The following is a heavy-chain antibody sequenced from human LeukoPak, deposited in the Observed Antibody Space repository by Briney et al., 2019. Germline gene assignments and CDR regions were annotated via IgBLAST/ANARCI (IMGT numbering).Heavy chain of an antibody. CDR3: ARVAVLSYFDY. D-gene: IGHD2/OR15-2a*01. Sequence: GGSLRLSCAASGFTFSSYWMHWVRQAPGKGLVWVSRINTDGSSTSYADSVKGRFTISRDNAKNTLYLQMNSLRAEDTAVYYCARVAVLSYFDYWGQGTLVTVSS. CDR2: INTDGSST. J-gene: IGHJ4*02. V-gene: IGHV3-74*01. CDR1: GFTFSSYW.